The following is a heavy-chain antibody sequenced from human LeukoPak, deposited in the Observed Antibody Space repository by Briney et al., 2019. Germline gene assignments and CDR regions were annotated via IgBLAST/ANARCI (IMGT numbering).Heavy chain of an antibody. CDR3: ARDGSLRFFEWDPRNWFDH. D-gene: IGHD3-3*01. V-gene: IGHV1-2*02. Sequence: GASVKVSCKVSGYTFTGYYMHWVRQAPGQGLEWMGWINPNSGGTNYAQKFQGRFTMTRDTSMSTAYMELSRLRSDDTAADYCARDGSLRFFEWDPRNWFDHWGQGTLVTVSS. CDR1: GYTFTGYY. CDR2: INPNSGGT. J-gene: IGHJ5*02.